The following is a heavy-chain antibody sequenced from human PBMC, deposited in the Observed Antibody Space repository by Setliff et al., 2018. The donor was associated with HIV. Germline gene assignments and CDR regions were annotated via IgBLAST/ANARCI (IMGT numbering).Heavy chain of an antibody. CDR1: GGTFSSYA. V-gene: IGHV1-69*05. D-gene: IGHD2-15*01. Sequence: SVKVSCKASGGTFSSYAISWVRQAPGQGLEWMGGIIPIFGTTNYAQKFQGRVTMTTATSSDTAYLYLSSLRSEDTAVYYCVTGEGLRFWGQGTLVTV. CDR2: IIPIFGTT. CDR3: VTGEGLRF. J-gene: IGHJ4*02.